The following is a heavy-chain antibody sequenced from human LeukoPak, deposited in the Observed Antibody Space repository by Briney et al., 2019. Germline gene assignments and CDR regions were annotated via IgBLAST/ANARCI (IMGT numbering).Heavy chain of an antibody. Sequence: GESLKISCKGSGYSFSNYWIGWVRRMPGKGLEWMGIILPRDSDIRYSPSFQGQVTISADESITTAYLQWSSLKASDTAMYYCARRNKFSSTWYFDFWGQGTLVTVSS. J-gene: IGHJ4*02. V-gene: IGHV5-51*01. CDR2: ILPRDSDI. CDR3: ARRNKFSSTWYFDF. CDR1: GYSFSNYW. D-gene: IGHD6-13*01.